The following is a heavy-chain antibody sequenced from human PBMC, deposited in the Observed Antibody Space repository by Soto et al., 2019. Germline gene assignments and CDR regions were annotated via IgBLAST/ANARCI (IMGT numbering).Heavy chain of an antibody. CDR3: AKDTIAVAPTFDY. D-gene: IGHD6-19*01. Sequence: SLRLSCAASGFTFSSYDMHWVRQAPGKGLEWVAVISYDGSNKYYADSVKGRFTISRDNSKNTLYLQMNSLRAEDTAVYYCAKDTIAVAPTFDYWGQGTLVTVSS. V-gene: IGHV3-30*18. CDR1: GFTFSSYD. J-gene: IGHJ4*02. CDR2: ISYDGSNK.